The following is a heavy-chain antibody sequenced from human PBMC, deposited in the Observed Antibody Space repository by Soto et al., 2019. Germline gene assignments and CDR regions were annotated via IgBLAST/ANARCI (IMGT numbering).Heavy chain of an antibody. CDR2: ISGSGGST. V-gene: IGHV3-23*01. CDR3: AKGFHIVVVLGSFDI. Sequence: GGSLILSCAASGFTFSSFDMTWVRQAPGKGLEWVSTISGSGGSTYYADSVKGRFTISRDNSKNTLHLQMNSLRAEDTALYYCAKGFHIVVVLGSFDIWGQGTMVTVSS. CDR1: GFTFSSFD. J-gene: IGHJ3*02. D-gene: IGHD2-21*01.